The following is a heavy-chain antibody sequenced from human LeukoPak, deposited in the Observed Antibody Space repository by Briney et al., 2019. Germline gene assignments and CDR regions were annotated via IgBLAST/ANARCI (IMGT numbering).Heavy chain of an antibody. CDR2: VSQSGTTI. CDR3: AKDAQGLVRGGIYFDF. D-gene: IGHD6-19*01. J-gene: IGHJ4*02. CDR1: GFTFSDYY. V-gene: IGHV3-11*01. Sequence: GSLRLSCAASGFTFSDYYMSWVRQAPGKGLEWISYVSQSGTTIYYADSVKGRFTISRDNSKNTLYLQMNSLRAEDTALYYCAKDAQGLVRGGIYFDFWGQGSLVTVSS.